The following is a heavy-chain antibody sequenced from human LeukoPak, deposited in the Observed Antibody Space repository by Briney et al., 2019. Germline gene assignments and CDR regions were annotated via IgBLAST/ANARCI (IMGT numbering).Heavy chain of an antibody. V-gene: IGHV3-74*01. Sequence: PGGSLRLSCAPSGLTFSSYWMQWVRQAPGKGLVGVSRINSDGSITTYADSVKGRFTISRDNAKNTLYLQMNSLRAEDTAVYYCAFGWGNIDYWGQGTLVTISS. CDR3: AFGWGNIDY. CDR2: INSDGSIT. J-gene: IGHJ4*02. D-gene: IGHD2-8*02. CDR1: GLTFSSYW.